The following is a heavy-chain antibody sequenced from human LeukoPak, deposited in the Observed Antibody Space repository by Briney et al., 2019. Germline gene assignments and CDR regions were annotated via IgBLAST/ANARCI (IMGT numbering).Heavy chain of an antibody. CDR3: ARLTIFGVVMYFDY. CDR2: IYYSGST. Sequence: SETLSLTCTVSGGSISSGDYYWSWIRQPPGKGLEWIGYIYYSGSTYYNPSVKSRVTISVDTSKNQFSLKLSSVTAADTAVYYCARLTIFGVVMYFDYWGQGTLVTVSS. J-gene: IGHJ4*02. V-gene: IGHV4-30-4*08. D-gene: IGHD3-3*01. CDR1: GGSISSGDYY.